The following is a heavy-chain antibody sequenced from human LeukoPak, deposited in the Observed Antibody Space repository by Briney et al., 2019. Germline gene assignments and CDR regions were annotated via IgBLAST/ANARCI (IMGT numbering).Heavy chain of an antibody. CDR3: AHKNISPRRRFSSYYYRAA. J-gene: IGHJ6*03. V-gene: IGHV2-5*02. CDR1: DFSLSTSGEG. Sequence: SGPTLVKPTQPLTLTCTFSDFSLSTSGEGVAWIRQPPGQALEWLALIYWDDDKRYSPSLKSRLTITKDTSKNQVVLTITNMAPVDTPTYFCAHKNISPRRRFSSYYYRAAGGKGPTAPV. CDR2: IYWDDDK. D-gene: IGHD6-6*01.